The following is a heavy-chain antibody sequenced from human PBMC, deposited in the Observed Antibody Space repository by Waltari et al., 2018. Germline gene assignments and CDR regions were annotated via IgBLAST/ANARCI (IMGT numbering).Heavy chain of an antibody. CDR3: ARGGRLYYCYYMDV. Sequence: QVQLQESGPGLVKPSETLSLTCTVSGGSISSYYWSWIRQPAGKGLEWIGRIYTSGSTNYTPSLKSRVTMSVDTSKNQFSLKLSSVTAADTAVYYCARGGRLYYCYYMDVWGKGTTVTISS. V-gene: IGHV4-4*07. CDR1: GGSISSYY. CDR2: IYTSGST. D-gene: IGHD2-15*01. J-gene: IGHJ6*03.